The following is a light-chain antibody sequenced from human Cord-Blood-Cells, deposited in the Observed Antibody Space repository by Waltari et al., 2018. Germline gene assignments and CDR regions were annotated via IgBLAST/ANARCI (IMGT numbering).Light chain of an antibody. CDR1: QSISSW. V-gene: IGKV1-5*03. CDR3: QQYNSYSLT. Sequence: DIQMTQSPSTLSASVGDRVTITCRASQSISSWLARYQQKPGKAPKLLIYKASSLESGVPSRFSGSASGTEFTLTISSLQPDEFATYYCQQYNSYSLTFGGGTKVEIK. J-gene: IGKJ4*01. CDR2: KAS.